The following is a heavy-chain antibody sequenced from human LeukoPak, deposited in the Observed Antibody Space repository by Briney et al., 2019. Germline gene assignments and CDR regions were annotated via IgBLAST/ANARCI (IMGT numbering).Heavy chain of an antibody. CDR2: ISAYNSNT. CDR1: GYTFTSYG. J-gene: IGHJ4*02. CDR3: ARDTTGYSSSWYDY. V-gene: IGHV1-18*01. Sequence: ASVNVSCKASGYTFTSYGISWVRQAPGQGLEWMGWISAYNSNTNYAQKLQGRVTMTTDTSTSTAYMELRSLRSDDPAVYYCARDTTGYSSSWYDYWGQGTLVTVSS. D-gene: IGHD6-13*01.